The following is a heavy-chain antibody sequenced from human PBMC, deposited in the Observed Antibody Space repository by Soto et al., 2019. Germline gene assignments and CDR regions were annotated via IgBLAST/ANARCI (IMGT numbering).Heavy chain of an antibody. D-gene: IGHD3-10*01. CDR1: GFTFSSYS. V-gene: IGHV3-21*01. Sequence: GGSLRLSCAASGFTFSSYSMNWVRQAPGKGLEWVSSISSSSSYIYYADSVKGRFTISRDNAKNSLYLQMNSLRAEDTAVYYCARDSYGSGSYSDYWGQGTLVTVSS. CDR2: ISSSSSYI. J-gene: IGHJ4*02. CDR3: ARDSYGSGSYSDY.